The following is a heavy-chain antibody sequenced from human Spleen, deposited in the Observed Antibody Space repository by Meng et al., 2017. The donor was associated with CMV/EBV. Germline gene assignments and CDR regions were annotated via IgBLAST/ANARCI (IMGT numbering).Heavy chain of an antibody. D-gene: IGHD6-19*01. CDR3: ASFPPPGKQWLVTDY. CDR2: IYTSGST. V-gene: IGHV4-4*07. Sequence: QVQLQEPGPGRVKPSGTLSLTCTVSGGSISSYYWSWIRQPAGKGLEWIGRIYTSGSTNYNPSLKSRVTISVDKSKNQFSLKLSSVTAADTAVYYCASFPPPGKQWLVTDYWGQGTLVTVSS. CDR1: GGSISSYY. J-gene: IGHJ4*02.